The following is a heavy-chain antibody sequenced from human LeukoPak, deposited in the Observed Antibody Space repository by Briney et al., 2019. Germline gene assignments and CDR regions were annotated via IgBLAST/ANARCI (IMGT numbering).Heavy chain of an antibody. J-gene: IGHJ2*01. Sequence: ASVTVSCNASGYTFIGYYMHWVRQAPGQGLEWIGWINPNSGGTNYAQKFQGRVTMTRDTSITTTYMELCRLSSDDTAVYYCARHPGKVTNDWYFDLWGRGTLVTVSS. CDR1: GYTFIGYY. V-gene: IGHV1-2*02. CDR3: ARHPGKVTNDWYFDL. D-gene: IGHD4-23*01. CDR2: INPNSGGT.